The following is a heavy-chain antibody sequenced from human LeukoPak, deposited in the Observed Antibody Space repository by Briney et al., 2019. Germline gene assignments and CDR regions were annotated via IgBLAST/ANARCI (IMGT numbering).Heavy chain of an antibody. D-gene: IGHD6-19*01. CDR1: GFTLSDYY. CDR2: IRSGSGDT. Sequence: GGSLRLSCAASGFTLSDYYMSWIRQAPGKGLEWVSYIRSGSGDTKNADSVKGRFAISRDNAKNSLYLQMNSLRAGDTAIYYCAREAVPGGRGDTFDIWGQGTMVTVSS. J-gene: IGHJ3*02. V-gene: IGHV3-11*06. CDR3: AREAVPGGRGDTFDI.